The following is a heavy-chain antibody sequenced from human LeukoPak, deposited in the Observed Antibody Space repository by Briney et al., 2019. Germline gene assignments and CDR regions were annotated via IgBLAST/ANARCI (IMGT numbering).Heavy chain of an antibody. CDR1: GGTFSSYA. D-gene: IGHD2-2*01. CDR3: ARAPFCSSVSCYRTNNWLDP. V-gene: IGHV1-18*01. CDR2: ISGNNDNT. Sequence: ASVKVSCKASGGTFSSYAISWVRQAPGQGLGWMGWISGNNDNTNYAQRVQDRITMTTDTSTSTAYMELRSLRSDDTAVYYCARAPFCSSVSCYRTNNWLDPWGQGTLVTVSS. J-gene: IGHJ5*02.